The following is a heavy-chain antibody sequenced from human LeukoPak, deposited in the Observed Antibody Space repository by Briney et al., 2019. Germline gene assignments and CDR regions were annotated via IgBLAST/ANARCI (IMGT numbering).Heavy chain of an antibody. CDR3: ARPRGAYCSSTSCYGGSWFDP. D-gene: IGHD2-2*01. CDR1: GGSISSYY. J-gene: IGHJ5*02. V-gene: IGHV4-59*08. CDR2: IYYSGST. Sequence: KPSETLSLTCTVSGGSISSYYWSWIRQPPGKGLEWLGYIYYSGSTNYNPSLKSRVTISVDTSKNQFSPKLSSVTAADTAVYYCARPRGAYCSSTSCYGGSWFDPWGQGTLVTVSS.